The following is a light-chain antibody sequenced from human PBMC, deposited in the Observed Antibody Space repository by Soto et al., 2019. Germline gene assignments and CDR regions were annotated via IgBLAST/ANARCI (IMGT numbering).Light chain of an antibody. J-gene: IGLJ1*01. CDR3: SSYTSSSTYV. CDR1: SSDVGGYNY. Sequence: QSALTQPSSVSGSPGQSITISCTGTSSDVGGYNYVSWYQQHPGKAPKLMIYEVSNRPSGVSNRFSGSKSGNTASLTISGLQAEDAADYYCSSYTSSSTYVFRTGTKVTVL. V-gene: IGLV2-14*01. CDR2: EVS.